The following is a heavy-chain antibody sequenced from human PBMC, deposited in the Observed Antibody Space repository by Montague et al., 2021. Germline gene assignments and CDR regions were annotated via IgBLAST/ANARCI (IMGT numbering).Heavy chain of an antibody. CDR3: ARHGDDEWQQMAF. V-gene: IGHV4-4*02. CDR2: IFHSGSA. Sequence: SETLSLTCAVSGDFISSYTWWSWVRQPPGKGLEWIGEIFHSGSANYNPSLRSRITISVDKSKNKFSLHLNSVTPADTAVYYCARHGDDEWQQMAFWGQGTLVDVSS. CDR1: GDFISSYTW. J-gene: IGHJ4*02. D-gene: IGHD6-13*01.